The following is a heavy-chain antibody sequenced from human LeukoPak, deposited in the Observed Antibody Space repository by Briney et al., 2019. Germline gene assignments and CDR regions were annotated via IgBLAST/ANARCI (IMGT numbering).Heavy chain of an antibody. CDR2: ISSNTGGT. CDR1: EYTFTGSF. J-gene: IGHJ4*02. V-gene: IGHV1-2*02. Sequence: ASVKVSCKASEYTFTGSFMHWVRQAPGQGLEWIGWISSNTGGTRIAKKFQDRVTMTRDTSIRTVYIELRSLRFDDTAIYYCVRADPVDHWGQGTHIIVSS. CDR3: VRADPVDH.